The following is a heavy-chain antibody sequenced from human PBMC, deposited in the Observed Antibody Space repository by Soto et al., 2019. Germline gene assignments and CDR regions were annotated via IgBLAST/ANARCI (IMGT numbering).Heavy chain of an antibody. CDR2: IYYSGST. CDR3: ARGVTMVRGVIHTPYFDY. D-gene: IGHD3-10*01. CDR1: GGSISSGGYY. V-gene: IGHV4-31*03. J-gene: IGHJ4*02. Sequence: QVQLQESGPGLVKPSQTLSLTCTVSGGSISSGGYYWSWIRQHPGKGLEWIGYIYYSGSTYYNPSLKSRPTISGDTSTNQFSLKLSSVTAADTAVYYCARGVTMVRGVIHTPYFDYWGQGTLVTVSS.